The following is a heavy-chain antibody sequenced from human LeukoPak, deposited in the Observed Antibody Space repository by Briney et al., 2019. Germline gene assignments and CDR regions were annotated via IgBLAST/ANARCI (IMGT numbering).Heavy chain of an antibody. V-gene: IGHV5-51*01. CDR3: ARARYCSGGNRYAEY. CDR1: GYSFTTYW. D-gene: IGHD2-15*01. Sequence: PGESLKFSCKGSGYSFTTYWLGWVRQMPGKGLEWMGIIYPGDSDTRYSPSFQGQVTISADKSISTAYLQWSSLKASDTAMYYCARARYCSGGNRYAEYWGQGTLVTVSS. J-gene: IGHJ4*02. CDR2: IYPGDSDT.